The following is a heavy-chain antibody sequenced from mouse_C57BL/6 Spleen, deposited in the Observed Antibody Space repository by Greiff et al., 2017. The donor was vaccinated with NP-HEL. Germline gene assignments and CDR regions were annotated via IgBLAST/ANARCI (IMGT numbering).Heavy chain of an antibody. V-gene: IGHV5-4*01. CDR1: GFTFSSYA. CDR3: AREGTDDYAWFAY. CDR2: ISDGGSYT. D-gene: IGHD2-4*01. Sequence: EVKLMESGGGLVKPGGSLKLSCAASGFTFSSYAMSWVRQTPEKRLEWVATISDGGSYTYYPDNVKGRFTISRDNAKNNLYLQMSHLKSEDTAMYYCAREGTDDYAWFAYWGQGTLVTVSA. J-gene: IGHJ3*01.